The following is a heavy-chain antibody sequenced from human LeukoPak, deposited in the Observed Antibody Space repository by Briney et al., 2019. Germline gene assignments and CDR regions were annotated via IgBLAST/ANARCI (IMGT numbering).Heavy chain of an antibody. CDR1: GFTFSSYS. J-gene: IGHJ4*02. V-gene: IGHV3-21*04. CDR2: ISSSSSYI. CDR3: AKESSSWYWYYFDY. Sequence: PGGSLRLSCAASGFTFSSYSMNWVRQAPGKGLEWVSSISSSSSYIYYADSVKGRFTISRDNSKNTLYLQMNSLRAEDTAVYYCAKESSSWYWYYFDYWGQGTLVTVSS. D-gene: IGHD6-13*01.